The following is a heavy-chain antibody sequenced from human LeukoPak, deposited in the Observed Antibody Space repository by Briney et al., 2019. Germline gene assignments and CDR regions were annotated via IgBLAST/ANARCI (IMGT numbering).Heavy chain of an antibody. V-gene: IGHV1-2*02. CDR3: ARARRYNWNPYYFDY. D-gene: IGHD1-20*01. CDR2: INPNSGGT. Sequence: ASVKVSCKASGYTFTGYYMHWVRQAPGQGLEWMGWINPNSGGTNYAQKFRGRVTMTRDTSISTAYMELSRLRSDDTAVYYCARARRYNWNPYYFDYWGQGTLVTVSS. J-gene: IGHJ4*02. CDR1: GYTFTGYY.